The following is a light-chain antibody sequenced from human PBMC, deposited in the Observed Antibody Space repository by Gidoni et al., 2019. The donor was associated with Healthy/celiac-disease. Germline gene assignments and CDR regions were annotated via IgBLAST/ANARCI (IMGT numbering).Light chain of an antibody. J-gene: IGLJ2*01. CDR3: QAWDSSTVV. V-gene: IGLV3-1*01. CDR2: QYS. CDR1: KLVDKY. Sequence: SYELTQQPSVSVSPGQTASITCSGEKLVDKYACWFQQKPGQSPVRVIYQYSNRPPGIPARFSGSNSGNTATLTISGTQAMDDADYYCQAWDSSTVVFGGGTKLTVL.